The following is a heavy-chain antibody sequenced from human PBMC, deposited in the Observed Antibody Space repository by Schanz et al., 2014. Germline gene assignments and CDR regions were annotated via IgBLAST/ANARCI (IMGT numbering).Heavy chain of an antibody. J-gene: IGHJ4*02. CDR1: GFTFSSYW. Sequence: EVQLVESGGGLVQPGGSLRLSCAASGFTFSSYWMHWVRQAPGKGLVWISRINSDGSSASYADSVKGRFTISRDNAKNTLYLQMNSVRAKDSAVYYCTRGSGSRSYGWYYDSWGQGTLVTVSS. V-gene: IGHV3-74*01. CDR2: INSDGSSA. CDR3: TRGSGSRSYGWYYDS. D-gene: IGHD3-10*01.